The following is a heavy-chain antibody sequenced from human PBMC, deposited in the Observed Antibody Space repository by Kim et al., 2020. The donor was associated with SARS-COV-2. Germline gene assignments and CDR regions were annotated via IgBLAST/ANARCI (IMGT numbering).Heavy chain of an antibody. V-gene: IGHV3-23*01. CDR2: ISPASNTV. CDR1: GFIFSSSA. J-gene: IGHJ4*02. CDR3: AKNYGASVSYDF. D-gene: IGHD4-17*01. Sequence: GGSLRLPCEASGFIFSSSAMTWVRQAPGKGLEWVSAISPASNTVYYADAVKGRFTTSRDNPKSAGFLHMNSLRAEDTAIYYCAKNYGASVSYDFWGQGTLVTVSS.